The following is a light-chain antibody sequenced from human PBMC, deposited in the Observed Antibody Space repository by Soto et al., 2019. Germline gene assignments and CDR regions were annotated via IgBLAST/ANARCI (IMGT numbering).Light chain of an antibody. CDR3: QQCYSTPRT. CDR2: AAS. CDR1: QSISSY. V-gene: IGKV1-39*01. Sequence: DIQMTQSPSSLSASVGERVTITCRARQSISSYLNWYQQKPGKAPKLLIFAASSLQSGVPSRFSGSGSGTDFTLTISSLQPEDFATYYCQQCYSTPRTFGQGTMVEIK. J-gene: IGKJ1*01.